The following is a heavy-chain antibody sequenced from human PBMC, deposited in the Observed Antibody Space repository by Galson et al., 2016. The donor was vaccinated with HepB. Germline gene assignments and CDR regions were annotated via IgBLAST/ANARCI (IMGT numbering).Heavy chain of an antibody. J-gene: IGHJ6*02. Sequence: SLRLSCAASGFTFSDSWMTWVRQAPGKGLEWVAVVSGSGDSMNYADSVKGRFSIFRDESKNIVYLQMNSLRGDDTAKYYCARNTTSPAINTFYHGLDAWGPGTTVTVSS. V-gene: IGHV3-23*01. CDR3: ARNTTSPAINTFYHGLDA. CDR2: VSGSGDSM. CDR1: GFTFSDSW. D-gene: IGHD1-14*01.